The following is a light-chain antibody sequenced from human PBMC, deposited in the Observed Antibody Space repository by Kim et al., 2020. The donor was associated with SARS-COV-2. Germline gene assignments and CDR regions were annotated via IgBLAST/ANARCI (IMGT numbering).Light chain of an antibody. CDR1: QTISTNY. V-gene: IGKV3-20*01. CDR2: GAS. CDR3: QQYHSSPLT. J-gene: IGKJ4*01. Sequence: SPEERVTLSCRASQTISTNYLAWYQQKPGQAPRLLIYGASSRATGIPDRFSGSGSGTDFTLTISKLEPEDFAVYYCQQYHSSPLTFGGGTKVDIK.